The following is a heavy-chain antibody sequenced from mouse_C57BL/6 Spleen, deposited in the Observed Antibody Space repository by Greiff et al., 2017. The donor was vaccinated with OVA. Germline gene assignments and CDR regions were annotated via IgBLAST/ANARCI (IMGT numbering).Heavy chain of an antibody. Sequence: VQLQQSGPELVKPGASVKISCKASGYTFTDYYMNWVKQSHGKSLEWIGDINPNNGGTSYNQKFKGKATLTVDKSSSTAYMELRSLTSEDSAVYYCAREAFFAYWGQGTLVTVSA. J-gene: IGHJ3*01. CDR2: INPNNGGT. CDR3: AREAFFAY. CDR1: GYTFTDYY. V-gene: IGHV1-26*01.